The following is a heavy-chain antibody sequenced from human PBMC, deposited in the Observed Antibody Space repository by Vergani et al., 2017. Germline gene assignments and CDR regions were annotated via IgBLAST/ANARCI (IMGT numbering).Heavy chain of an antibody. D-gene: IGHD6-13*01. Sequence: QVQLQQWGAGLLKPSETLSLTCAVYGGSFSGYYWSWIRQPPGKGLEWIGEINHSGSTNYNPSLKSRVTISVDTSKNQFSLTLSSVTAADTAVYYCASYSSSWYDAFDIWGQGTMVTVSS. V-gene: IGHV4-34*01. CDR1: GGSFSGYY. CDR3: ASYSSSWYDAFDI. J-gene: IGHJ3*02. CDR2: INHSGST.